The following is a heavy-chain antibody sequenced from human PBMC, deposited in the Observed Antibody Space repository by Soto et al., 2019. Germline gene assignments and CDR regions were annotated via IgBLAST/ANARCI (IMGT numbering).Heavy chain of an antibody. J-gene: IGHJ4*02. CDR3: AVRVDDSSVGGY. CDR2: ITGSGGSR. D-gene: IGHD3-22*01. V-gene: IGHV3-23*01. Sequence: EVQLLESGGGLILPGGSLRLSCAASGFTFSNYAMSWVRQAPGKGLEWVSAITGSGGSRYYADSVKGRFTISRDNSKNTLYLQMNSLRAEDTAVYFCAVRVDDSSVGGYWGQGTLVTVSS. CDR1: GFTFSNYA.